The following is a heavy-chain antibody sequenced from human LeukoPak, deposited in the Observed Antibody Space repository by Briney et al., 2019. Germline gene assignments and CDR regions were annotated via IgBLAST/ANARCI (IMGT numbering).Heavy chain of an antibody. CDR3: ARGAMTTTSTFDY. J-gene: IGHJ4*02. V-gene: IGHV4-59*13. Sequence: SETLSLTCTVSVGSISSYYWSWIRQPPGRGLEWIGYIYYSGSTNYNPSLKSRVTLSVDTSKNQFSLKLSSVTAADTAVYYCARGAMTTTSTFDYWGQRTLVTVSS. CDR2: IYYSGST. D-gene: IGHD5-24*01. CDR1: VGSISSYY.